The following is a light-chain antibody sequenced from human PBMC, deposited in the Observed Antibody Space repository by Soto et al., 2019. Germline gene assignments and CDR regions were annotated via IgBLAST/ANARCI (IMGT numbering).Light chain of an antibody. CDR1: QSVGTT. Sequence: EIFMTQSPATLSGSPGEKVILSCRASQSVGTTLAWYQQKPGQAPSLLIRGASTRATGVPARFSGSGSGTEFTLTISSLQSEDFAIYYCQQYSASPTFGGGTTLEIK. V-gene: IGKV3-15*01. CDR2: GAS. J-gene: IGKJ4*02. CDR3: QQYSASPT.